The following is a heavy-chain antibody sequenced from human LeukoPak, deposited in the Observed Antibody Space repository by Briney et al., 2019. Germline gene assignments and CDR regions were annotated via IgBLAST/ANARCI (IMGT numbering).Heavy chain of an antibody. D-gene: IGHD5-12*01. J-gene: IGHJ4*02. V-gene: IGHV3-11*01. Sequence: GGSLRLSCAASGFTFSDYYMSWIRQAPGKGLEWVSYISSSGSTIYYPDSVKGRFTISRDNAKNSLYLQMNSLRAEDTAVYYCARDLLLRLGASYFDYWGQGTLVTVSS. CDR1: GFTFSDYY. CDR2: ISSSGSTI. CDR3: ARDLLLRLGASYFDY.